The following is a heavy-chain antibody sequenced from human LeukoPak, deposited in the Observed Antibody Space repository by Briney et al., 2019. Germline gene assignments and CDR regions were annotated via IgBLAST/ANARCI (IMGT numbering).Heavy chain of an antibody. CDR1: GFTFSNYW. J-gene: IGHJ6*02. V-gene: IGHV3-74*01. D-gene: IGHD3-10*01. CDR2: INSDGSST. Sequence: GGSRRLSCAASGFTFSNYWMHWVRQAPGKGLVWVSRINSDGSSTSYADSVKGRFTISRDNVKNTLFLQMNSLRAEDTAMYYCARDYGRSRDYGMDVWGQGTTVTVSS. CDR3: ARDYGRSRDYGMDV.